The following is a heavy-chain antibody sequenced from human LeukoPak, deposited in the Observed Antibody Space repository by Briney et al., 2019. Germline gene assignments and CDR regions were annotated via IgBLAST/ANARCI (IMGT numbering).Heavy chain of an antibody. D-gene: IGHD3-9*01. CDR3: ATELFDWLLSGNY. CDR1: GYTLTELS. J-gene: IGHJ4*02. V-gene: IGHV1-24*01. CDR2: FDPEDGGT. Sequence: ASVKVSCKVSGYTLTELSMHWVRQAPGKGLEWMGGFDPEDGGTIYAQKFQGGVTMTEDTSTDTAYMELSSLRSEDTAVYYSATELFDWLLSGNYWGQGTLVTVSS.